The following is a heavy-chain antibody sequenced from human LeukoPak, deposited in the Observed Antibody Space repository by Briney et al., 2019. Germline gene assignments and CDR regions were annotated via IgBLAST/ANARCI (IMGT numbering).Heavy chain of an antibody. D-gene: IGHD3-10*01. J-gene: IGHJ4*02. CDR1: GFTFSSYG. CDR2: ISYDGSNK. CDR3: AKDTMVRGVEYYFDY. V-gene: IGHV3-30*18. Sequence: GRSLRLSCAASGFTFSSYGMHWVRQAPGKGLEWVAVISYDGSNKYYADSVKGRFTISRDNSKNTLYLQMNSLRAEGTAVYYCAKDTMVRGVEYYFDYWGQGTLVTVSS.